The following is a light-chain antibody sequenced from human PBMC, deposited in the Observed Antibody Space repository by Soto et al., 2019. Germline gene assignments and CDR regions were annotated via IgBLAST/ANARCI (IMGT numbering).Light chain of an antibody. CDR2: SAT. Sequence: IPVAPAPTPPSASVGDRGIITCRASQDISKDLGWYQQKPGKAPKFLIYSATSTQSGVPSTFSGSGFGTDFTLTISSLQPEDFATYYCLQDHDYPRTFGQGTKV. CDR3: LQDHDYPRT. CDR1: QDISKD. J-gene: IGKJ1*01. V-gene: IGKV1-6*01.